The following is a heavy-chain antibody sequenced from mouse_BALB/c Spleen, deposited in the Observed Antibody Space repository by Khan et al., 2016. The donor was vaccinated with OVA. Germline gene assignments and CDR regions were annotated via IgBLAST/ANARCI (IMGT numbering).Heavy chain of an antibody. CDR1: GFIFSSYG. V-gene: IGHV5-6*01. CDR3: TRFITTTTGDYYAMDY. J-gene: IGHJ4*01. D-gene: IGHD1-2*01. CDR2: ISSGGTYT. Sequence: EVELVESGGDLVNPGGSLKLSCAASGFIFSSYGMSWVRQTPDKRLEWVATISSGGTYTYYPDSVQGRFTISSDHVKTTLSLQMSSLKSEDTAMYYCTRFITTTTGDYYAMDYWGQGTSVTVSS.